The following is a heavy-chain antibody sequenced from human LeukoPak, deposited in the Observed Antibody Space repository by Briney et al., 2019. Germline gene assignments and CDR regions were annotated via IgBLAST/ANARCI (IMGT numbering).Heavy chain of an antibody. CDR1: GFTFSSYA. D-gene: IGHD5-12*01. CDR2: ISGSNTI. V-gene: IGHV3-69-1*01. J-gene: IGHJ4*02. Sequence: GGSLRLSCAASGFTFSSYAMSWVRQAPGKGLEWVSAISGSNTIYYADSVKGRFTISRDNAKNSLFLQMNSLRAEDTAVYYCARTPSGYETDYYFDYWGQGTLVTVSS. CDR3: ARTPSGYETDYYFDY.